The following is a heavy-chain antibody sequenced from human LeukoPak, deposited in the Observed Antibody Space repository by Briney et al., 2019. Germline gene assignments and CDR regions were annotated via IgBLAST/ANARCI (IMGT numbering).Heavy chain of an antibody. CDR2: IIPIFGTA. V-gene: IGHV1-69*13. D-gene: IGHD5-18*01. Sequence: SVKVSCKASGGTFSSYAISWVRQAPGQGLEWMGGIIPIFGTANYAQKFQGRVTITADESTSTAYVELSSLRSEDTAVYYCATDLRGYSYGDKIDYWGQGTLVTVSS. J-gene: IGHJ4*02. CDR1: GGTFSSYA. CDR3: ATDLRGYSYGDKIDY.